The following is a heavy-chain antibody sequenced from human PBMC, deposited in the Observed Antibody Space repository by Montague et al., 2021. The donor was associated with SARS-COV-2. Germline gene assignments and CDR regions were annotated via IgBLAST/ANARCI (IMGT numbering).Heavy chain of an antibody. D-gene: IGHD3-16*01. CDR1: AGAIRDTDYF. CDR3: ARHRDNLGSLNWFAP. J-gene: IGHJ5*02. Sequence: SETLSLTCTVSAGAIRDTDYFWGWIRQPSGKGLEWIGSIYYSGTTYHNPSLKSRVTISVDTSKNQFSLKLSSVTAADTAVYFCARHRDNLGSLNWFAPWGQGTLVTVSS. V-gene: IGHV4-39*01. CDR2: IYYSGTT.